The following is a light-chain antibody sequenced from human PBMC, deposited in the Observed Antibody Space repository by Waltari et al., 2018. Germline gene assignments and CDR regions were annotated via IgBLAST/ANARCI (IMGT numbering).Light chain of an antibody. J-gene: IGLJ2*01. CDR2: DNN. Sequence: QSVLTQPPSVSAAPGQKVTISCSGTGSNIGNNFVSWYQQLPGNAPKLLIYDNNKRPSGIPDRFSGSKSGTSATLVITGLQTGDEADYYCGTWDTDLSVVFGGGTQLTVL. CDR3: GTWDTDLSVV. V-gene: IGLV1-51*01. CDR1: GSNIGNNF.